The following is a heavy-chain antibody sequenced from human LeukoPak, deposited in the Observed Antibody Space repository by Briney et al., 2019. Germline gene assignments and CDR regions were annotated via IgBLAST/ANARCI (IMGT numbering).Heavy chain of an antibody. J-gene: IGHJ4*02. Sequence: GESLKISCKGSGYSFTSYWIGWVRQMPGKGLEWMGIIYPGDSDTRYSPSFQGQVTISADKSISTAYLQWSSLKASDTAMYYCARFRYYDSSGYYPVGAYYFDYWGQGTLVTVSS. CDR2: IYPGDSDT. D-gene: IGHD3-22*01. CDR3: ARFRYYDSSGYYPVGAYYFDY. V-gene: IGHV5-51*01. CDR1: GYSFTSYW.